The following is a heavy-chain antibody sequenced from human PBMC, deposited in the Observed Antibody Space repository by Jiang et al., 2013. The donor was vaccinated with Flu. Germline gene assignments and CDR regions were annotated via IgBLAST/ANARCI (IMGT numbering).Heavy chain of an antibody. CDR1: FSSYA. Sequence: FSSYAINWVRQAPGQGLEWMGRIMPIFGTTNYAQKFQGRVTITADESTTTAYMELDSLTSEDTAVYYCAKDRTGYSYGLFDYWGRGTLVTVSS. J-gene: IGHJ4*02. D-gene: IGHD5-18*01. CDR3: AKDRTGYSYGLFDY. V-gene: IGHV1-69*01. CDR2: IMPIFGTT.